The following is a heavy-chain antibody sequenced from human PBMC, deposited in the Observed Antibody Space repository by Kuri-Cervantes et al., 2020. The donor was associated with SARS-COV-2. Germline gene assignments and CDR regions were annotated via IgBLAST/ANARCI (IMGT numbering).Heavy chain of an antibody. V-gene: IGHV4-34*01. J-gene: IGHJ5*02. Sequence: SETLSLTCAVYGGSFSGYYWSWIRQPPGKGLEWIGEINHSGSTNYNPSLKSRVTISVDTSKNQFSLKLSSVTAADTAVYYCARGRVRGYGYAHNWFDPWGQGTLVTVSS. CDR3: ARGRVRGYGYAHNWFDP. CDR2: INHSGST. D-gene: IGHD5-18*01. CDR1: GGSFSGYY.